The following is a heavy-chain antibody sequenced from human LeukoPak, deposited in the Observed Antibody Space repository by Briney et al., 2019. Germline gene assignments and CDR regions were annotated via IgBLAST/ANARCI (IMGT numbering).Heavy chain of an antibody. Sequence: GGSLRLSCAASGFTFSSYSMNWVRQAPGKGLEWVSSISSSSSYIYYADSVKGRFTISRDNAKNSLYLQMNSLRAEDTAVYYCARDRRYRTYCSGGSCYSDYFDYWGQGTLVTVSS. V-gene: IGHV3-21*01. CDR1: GFTFSSYS. CDR2: ISSSSSYI. J-gene: IGHJ4*02. CDR3: ARDRRYRTYCSGGSCYSDYFDY. D-gene: IGHD2-15*01.